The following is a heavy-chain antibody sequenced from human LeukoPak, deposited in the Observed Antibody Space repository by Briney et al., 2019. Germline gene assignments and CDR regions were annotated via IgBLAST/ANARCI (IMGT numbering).Heavy chain of an antibody. CDR3: ARDRDYGGLDY. V-gene: IGHV4-30-4*01. J-gene: IGHJ4*02. D-gene: IGHD4-17*01. CDR1: GGSISSGDYY. Sequence: SETLSLTSTVSGGSISSGDYYWSWIRQPPGKGLEWIGYIYYSGSTYYNPSLKSRVTISVDTSKNQFSLKLSSVTAADTAVYYCARDRDYGGLDYWGQGTLVTVSS. CDR2: IYYSGST.